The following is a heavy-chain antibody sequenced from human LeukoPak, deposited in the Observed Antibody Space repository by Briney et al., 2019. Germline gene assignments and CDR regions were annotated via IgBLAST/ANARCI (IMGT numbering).Heavy chain of an antibody. CDR1: GFTFSSYG. CDR2: MRYDGSNK. V-gene: IGHV3-30*02. D-gene: IGHD3-3*01. CDR3: VKDYDFWSGYYSPTRGYFDY. Sequence: GGSLRLSCAASGFTFSSYGMHWVRQAPGKGLEWVSFMRYDGSNKYYADSVKGRFTISRDNSKNTLYLQMNSLRAEDTAVYYCVKDYDFWSGYYSPTRGYFDYWGQGTLVTVSS. J-gene: IGHJ4*02.